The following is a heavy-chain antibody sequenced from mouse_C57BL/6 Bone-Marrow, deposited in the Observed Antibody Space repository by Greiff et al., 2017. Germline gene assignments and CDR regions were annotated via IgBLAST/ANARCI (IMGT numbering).Heavy chain of an antibody. Sequence: VQLKESGGGLVQPGGSLKLSCAASGFTFSDYGMAWVRQAPRKGPEWVAFISNLAYSIYYADTVTGRFTISRENAKNTLYLEMSSLRSEDTAMYYCARQGDGYLFAYWGQGTLVTVSA. J-gene: IGHJ3*01. V-gene: IGHV5-15*01. D-gene: IGHD2-3*01. CDR3: ARQGDGYLFAY. CDR2: ISNLAYSI. CDR1: GFTFSDYG.